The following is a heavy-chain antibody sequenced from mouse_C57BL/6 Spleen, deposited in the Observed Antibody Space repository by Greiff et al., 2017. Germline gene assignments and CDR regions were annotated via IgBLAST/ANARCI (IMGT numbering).Heavy chain of an antibody. CDR3: ARESAYLVVFDY. Sequence: VQLQQSGAELARPGASVKMSCKASGYTFTSYTMHWVKQRPGQGLEWIGYINPSSGYTKYNQKFKDKATLTADKSSSTAYMQLSSLTSEDSAVYYCARESAYLVVFDYWGQGTTLTVSS. CDR2: INPSSGYT. CDR1: GYTFTSYT. J-gene: IGHJ2*01. V-gene: IGHV1-4*01. D-gene: IGHD1-1*01.